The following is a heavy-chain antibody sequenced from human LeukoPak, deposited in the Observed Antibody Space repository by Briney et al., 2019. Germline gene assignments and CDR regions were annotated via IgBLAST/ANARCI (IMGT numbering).Heavy chain of an antibody. Sequence: SSETLSLTCTVSGGSISSSPYYWGWIRQPPGKGLEWIGGIYYSGTTHYNPSLESRVTISVDTSKNQFSLKLASVTAADTAIYYCAKGAGGFSYYNWFDPWGQGTLVTVSS. J-gene: IGHJ5*02. CDR3: AKGAGGFSYYNWFDP. CDR2: IYYSGTT. D-gene: IGHD5-18*01. CDR1: GGSISSSPYY. V-gene: IGHV4-39*07.